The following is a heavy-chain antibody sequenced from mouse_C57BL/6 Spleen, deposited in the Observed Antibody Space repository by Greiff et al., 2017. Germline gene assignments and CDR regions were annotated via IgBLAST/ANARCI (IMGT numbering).Heavy chain of an antibody. CDR3: AKNGGLRYFDY. D-gene: IGHD2-4*01. CDR2: IDPSDSET. CDR1: GYTFTSYW. J-gene: IGHJ2*01. V-gene: IGHV1-52*01. Sequence: QVQLQQSGAELVRPGSSVKLSCKASGYTFTSYWMHWVKQRPIQGLEWIGNIDPSDSETHYNQKFKDKATLTVDKSSSTAYMQLSSLTSEDSAVYYCAKNGGLRYFDYWGQGTTLTVSS.